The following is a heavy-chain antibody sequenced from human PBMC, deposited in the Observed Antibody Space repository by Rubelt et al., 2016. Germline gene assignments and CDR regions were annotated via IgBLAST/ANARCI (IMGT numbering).Heavy chain of an antibody. J-gene: IGHJ2*01. CDR2: IYHSGST. Sequence: WIGEIYHSGSTNYNPSLKSRVTISVDKSKNQFSLKLSSVTAADTAVYYCARDKPFHVLRFLEGYFDLWGRGTLVTVSS. CDR3: ARDKPFHVLRFLEGYFDL. D-gene: IGHD3-3*01. V-gene: IGHV4-4*02.